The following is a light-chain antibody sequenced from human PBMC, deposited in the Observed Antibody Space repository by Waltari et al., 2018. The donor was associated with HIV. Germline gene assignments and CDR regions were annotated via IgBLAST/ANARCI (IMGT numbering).Light chain of an antibody. V-gene: IGKV3-15*01. Sequence: EIQMTQSPATLSVSPGERTTLSCRASQNVNKHLAWYQQKLGQPPRLLIYDISTRAPGIPAMFRASGAGTEFTLTISSLQSEDCGVYDCQKYTYWPLPFGGGTKVEIQ. CDR3: QKYTYWPLP. CDR1: QNVNKH. CDR2: DIS. J-gene: IGKJ4*01.